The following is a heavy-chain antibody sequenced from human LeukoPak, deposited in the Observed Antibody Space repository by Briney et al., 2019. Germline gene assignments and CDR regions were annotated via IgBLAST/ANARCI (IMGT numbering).Heavy chain of an antibody. CDR2: ISSSGSTI. CDR3: ASDYMVVAAAAQYYMDV. CDR1: VFTFIDSY. V-gene: IGHV3-11*04. D-gene: IGHD6-13*01. Sequence: GGSLRLSCPASVFTFIDSYTRWIGQAPGKGLEWVSYISSSGSTIYYADSVKGRFTISRDNAKNSLYLQMNSLRAEDTAVYYCASDYMVVAAAAQYYMDVWGKGTTVTVSS. J-gene: IGHJ6*03.